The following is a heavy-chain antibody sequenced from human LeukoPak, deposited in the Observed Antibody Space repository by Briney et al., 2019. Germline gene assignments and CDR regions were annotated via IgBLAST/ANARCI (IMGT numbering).Heavy chain of an antibody. CDR3: ARERENLRGDVFDI. CDR2: IHPSATT. D-gene: IGHD2/OR15-2a*01. V-gene: IGHV4-4*07. Sequence: PSEPLSLTCTVSGVSISSYDWTWIRQPAGKGLEWIGDIHPSATTNYDPPLESRDAMTIDTPKNQFSLKLSSVTAADTAGYYCARERENLRGDVFDIGGEGTMVTVS. CDR1: GVSISSYD. J-gene: IGHJ3*02.